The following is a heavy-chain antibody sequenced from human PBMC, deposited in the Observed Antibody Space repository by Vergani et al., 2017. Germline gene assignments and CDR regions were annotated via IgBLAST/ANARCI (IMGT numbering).Heavy chain of an antibody. Sequence: QVQLVQSGAEVKKPGASVKVSCKASGYTFTSYYMHWVRQAPGQGLEWMGIINPSGGNTNYAQKLQGRVTMTTDTSTSTAYMELRSLRSDDTAVYYCARDPDIVVVPAAPYYYYYYGMDVWDQGTTVTVSS. CDR3: ARDPDIVVVPAAPYYYYYYGMDV. CDR1: GYTFTSYY. CDR2: INPSGGNT. D-gene: IGHD2-2*01. V-gene: IGHV1-46*01. J-gene: IGHJ6*02.